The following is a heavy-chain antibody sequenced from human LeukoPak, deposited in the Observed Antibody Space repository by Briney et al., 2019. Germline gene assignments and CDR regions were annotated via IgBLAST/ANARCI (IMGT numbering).Heavy chain of an antibody. CDR2: ISSSSSYI. J-gene: IGHJ6*03. V-gene: IGHV3-21*01. D-gene: IGHD3-10*01. CDR1: GFTFSSYS. CDR3: ARVRITMVRGEDYYYYYMDV. Sequence: PGGSLRLSCAASGFTFSSYSMNWVRQAPGKGLEWVSSISSSSSYIYYADSVKGRFTISRDNAKNSLYLQMNSLRAEDTAVYYCARVRITMVRGEDYYYYYMDVWGKGTTVTVSS.